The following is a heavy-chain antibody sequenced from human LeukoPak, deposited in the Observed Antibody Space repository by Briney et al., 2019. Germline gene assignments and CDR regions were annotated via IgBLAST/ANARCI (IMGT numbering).Heavy chain of an antibody. V-gene: IGHV3-11*05. CDR3: AGVPGKYAFDI. CDR1: GFTFSDYY. D-gene: IGHD3-10*01. J-gene: IGHJ3*02. Sequence: TGGSLRLSCTASGFTFSDYYMSWIRQAPGKGLEWVAYISSSSSSTNYADSVKGRFTISRDNAKNSLYLQMNSLRAEDTAVYYCAGVPGKYAFDIWGQGTMVTVSA. CDR2: ISSSSSST.